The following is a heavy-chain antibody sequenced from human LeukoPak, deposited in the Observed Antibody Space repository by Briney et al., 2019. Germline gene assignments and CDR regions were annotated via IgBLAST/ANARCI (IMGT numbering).Heavy chain of an antibody. CDR3: ARDRAVLRYFDWTGGWFDP. D-gene: IGHD3-9*01. CDR1: GGSISSGGYY. Sequence: SETLSLTCTVSGGSISSGGYYWSWIRQHPGKGLEWIGYIYYSGSTYYNPSLKSRVTISVDTSKNQFSLKLSSVTAEDTAVYYCARDRAVLRYFDWTGGWFDPWGQGTLVTVSS. J-gene: IGHJ5*02. V-gene: IGHV4-31*03. CDR2: IYYSGST.